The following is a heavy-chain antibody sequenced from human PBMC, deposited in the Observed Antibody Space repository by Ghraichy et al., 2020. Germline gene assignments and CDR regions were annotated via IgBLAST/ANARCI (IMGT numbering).Heavy chain of an antibody. D-gene: IGHD6-19*01. CDR2: IYYSGST. V-gene: IGHV4-39*01. Sequence: SETLSLTCTVSGGSISSSSYYWGWIRQPPGKGLEWIGSIYYSGSTYYNPSLKSRVTISVDTSKNQFSLKLSSVTAADTAVYYCARHGGIAVAGEFDYWGQGTLVTVSS. CDR1: GGSISSSSYY. CDR3: ARHGGIAVAGEFDY. J-gene: IGHJ4*02.